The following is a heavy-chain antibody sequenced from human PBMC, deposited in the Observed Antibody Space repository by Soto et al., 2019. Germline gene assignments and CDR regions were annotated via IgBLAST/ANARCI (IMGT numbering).Heavy chain of an antibody. D-gene: IGHD3-16*01. V-gene: IGHV3-7*03. J-gene: IGHJ4*02. CDR1: GLTYSEHW. CDR3: ASRPYDVYYDGVFDF. CDR2: IKQDGTQK. Sequence: EVQLVESGGDLVQPGGSLRLSCAVSGLTYSEHWMSWVRQAPGKGPEWVANIKQDGTQKDYVDSVKGRFTISRDNGKNLLVLQMRSLRAEDTAVYYGASRPYDVYYDGVFDFWGRRTLVTVAA.